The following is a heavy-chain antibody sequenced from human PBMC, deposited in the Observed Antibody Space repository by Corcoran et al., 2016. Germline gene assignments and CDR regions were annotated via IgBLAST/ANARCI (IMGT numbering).Heavy chain of an antibody. Sequence: QVQLQESGPGLVKPSETLSLTCTVSGGSVSSGSYYWSWLRQPPGKGLEWIGYIYYSGSTNYNPSLKSRVTISVDTSKNQFSLKLSSVTAADTAVYYWARVRGYCSSTSCYARSWFDPWGQGTLVTVSS. J-gene: IGHJ5*02. V-gene: IGHV4-61*01. CDR2: IYYSGST. CDR3: ARVRGYCSSTSCYARSWFDP. D-gene: IGHD2-2*03. CDR1: GGSVSSGSYY.